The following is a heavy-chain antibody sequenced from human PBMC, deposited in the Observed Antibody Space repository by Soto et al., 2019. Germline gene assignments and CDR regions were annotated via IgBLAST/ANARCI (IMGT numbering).Heavy chain of an antibody. CDR1: GFTFSDYY. D-gene: IGHD5-12*01. CDR3: AKFMATTQSYRDYYYGMDV. V-gene: IGHV3-11*06. CDR2: ISSRTRHT. Sequence: GSLRLSCXASGFTFSDYYMNWIRQAPGKGLEWVSYISSRTRHTNYADSVKGRFTISRDNSKNTLYLQMNSLRAEDTAVYYCAKFMATTQSYRDYYYGMDVWGQGTTVTVSS. J-gene: IGHJ6*02.